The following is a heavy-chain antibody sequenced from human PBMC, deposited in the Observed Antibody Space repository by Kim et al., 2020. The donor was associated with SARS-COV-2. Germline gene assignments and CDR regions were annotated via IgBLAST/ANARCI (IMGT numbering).Heavy chain of an antibody. CDR2: STD. Sequence: STDYSADPVMGRFSFSRANSKNTLYLQMKSLRAEDTAVYYCARVFASSLDYWGQGTLVTVSS. D-gene: IGHD2-8*01. V-gene: IGHV3-30*03. J-gene: IGHJ4*02. CDR3: ARVFASSLDY.